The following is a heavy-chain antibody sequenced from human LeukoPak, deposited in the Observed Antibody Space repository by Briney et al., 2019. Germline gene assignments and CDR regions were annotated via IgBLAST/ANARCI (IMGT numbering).Heavy chain of an antibody. CDR1: GYTFTSYG. CDR3: ARASYIIVETDAFDI. D-gene: IGHD3-22*01. CDR2: ISAYNGNT. Sequence: ALVKVSCKASGYTFTSYGISWVRQAPGQGLEWMGWISAYNGNTNYAQKFQGRVTITADKSTSTAYMELSSLRSEDTAVYYCARASYIIVETDAFDIWGQGTMVTVSS. J-gene: IGHJ3*02. V-gene: IGHV1-18*01.